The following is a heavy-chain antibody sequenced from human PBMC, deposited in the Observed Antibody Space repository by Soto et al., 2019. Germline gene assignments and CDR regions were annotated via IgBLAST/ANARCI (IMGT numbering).Heavy chain of an antibody. V-gene: IGHV4-34*12. Sequence: PSETLSPTCAIYGASLGGFHWTWLRQAPGKGLEWIGELIHGGSTNYNPSLKGRVSFSLDTSKNQFSLHLMSVTAADTAVYYCARSPLGYDYVRQTWREVGDSFDIWGRGALVTVSS. D-gene: IGHD3-16*01. CDR2: LIHGGST. J-gene: IGHJ3*02. CDR1: GASLGGFH. CDR3: ARSPLGYDYVRQTWREVGDSFDI.